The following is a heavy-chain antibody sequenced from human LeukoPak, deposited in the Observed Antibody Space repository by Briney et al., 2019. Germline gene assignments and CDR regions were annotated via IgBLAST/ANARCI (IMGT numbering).Heavy chain of an antibody. Sequence: SETLSLTCTVSGGSINSYYWSWIRQPPGKGLEWIGYISYSGRTSYNPSLKSRVNISVDTSKNHFALKLSSVTAADTAVYYCARVTGTIFDYWGQGTLVTVSS. D-gene: IGHD1-7*01. CDR3: ARVTGTIFDY. CDR1: GGSINSYY. V-gene: IGHV4-59*01. CDR2: ISYSGRT. J-gene: IGHJ4*02.